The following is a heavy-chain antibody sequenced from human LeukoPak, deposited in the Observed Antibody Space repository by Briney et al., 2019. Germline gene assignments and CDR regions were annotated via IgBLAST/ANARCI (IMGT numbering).Heavy chain of an antibody. CDR3: ARDLSYDSSGPFDY. J-gene: IGHJ4*02. D-gene: IGHD3-22*01. CDR1: GFTFSDYY. V-gene: IGHV3-53*01. Sequence: PGGSLRLSCAASGFTFSDYYMSWVRQAPGKGLEWVSVIYSGGSTYYADSVKGRFTISRDNSKNTLYLQMNSLRAEDTAVYYCARDLSYDSSGPFDYWGQGTLVTVSS. CDR2: IYSGGST.